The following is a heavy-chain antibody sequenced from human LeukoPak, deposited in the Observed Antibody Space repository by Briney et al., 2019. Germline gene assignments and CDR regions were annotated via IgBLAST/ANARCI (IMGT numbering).Heavy chain of an antibody. Sequence: GGSLRLSCAASGFTFSSYWMSWVRQAPGKGLEWVANIKQDGSEKYYVDSVKGRFTISRDNAKNSLYLQMSSLRAEDTAVYYCARGHRIITGNSYYFDYWGQGTLVTVSS. J-gene: IGHJ4*02. V-gene: IGHV3-7*01. CDR2: IKQDGSEK. CDR3: ARGHRIITGNSYYFDY. D-gene: IGHD1-20*01. CDR1: GFTFSSYW.